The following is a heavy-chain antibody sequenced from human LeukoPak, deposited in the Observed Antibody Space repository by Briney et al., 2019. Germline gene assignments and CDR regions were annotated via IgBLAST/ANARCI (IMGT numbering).Heavy chain of an antibody. CDR3: VKPNFLVPFDY. V-gene: IGHV3-64D*06. CDR2: ISSNGGST. Sequence: PGGSLRLSCSATGFTFSSYAMHWVRQAPGKGLEYVSAISSNGGSTYYADSVKGRFTISRDNSKNTLYLQMSCLRAEDTAVYYCVKPNFLVPFDYWGQGALVTVSS. J-gene: IGHJ4*02. CDR1: GFTFSSYA.